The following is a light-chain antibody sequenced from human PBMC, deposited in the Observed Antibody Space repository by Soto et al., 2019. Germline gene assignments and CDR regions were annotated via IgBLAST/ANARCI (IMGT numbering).Light chain of an antibody. J-gene: IGKJ2*01. Sequence: AIQLTQSPSSLSASVGDRVTITCRASQGISSALAWYQQKPGKAPKLLIYDASSLESGVPSRFSGSGSGTDFTLTISSLQPEDFAVYYCQQYNNWPPGTFGQGTKLEIK. CDR3: QQYNNWPPGT. CDR2: DAS. V-gene: IGKV1D-13*01. CDR1: QGISSA.